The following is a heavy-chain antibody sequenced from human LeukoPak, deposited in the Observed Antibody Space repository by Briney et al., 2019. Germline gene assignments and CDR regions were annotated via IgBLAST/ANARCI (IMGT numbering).Heavy chain of an antibody. V-gene: IGHV4-39*07. J-gene: IGHJ5*02. CDR2: TYYSGSF. D-gene: IGHD3-16*02. Sequence: PSETLSLTCTVSGGSINSSSYYWGWIRQPPGKGLEWIGSTYYSGSFYYNPSLKSRVTTSVDMSKNQFSLKLSSVTAADTAVYYCARDIALEPSYWFDPWGQGTLVTVSS. CDR3: ARDIALEPSYWFDP. CDR1: GGSINSSSYY.